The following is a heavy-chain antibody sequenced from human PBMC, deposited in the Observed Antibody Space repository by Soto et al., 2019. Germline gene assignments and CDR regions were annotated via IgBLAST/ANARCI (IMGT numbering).Heavy chain of an antibody. CDR2: ISSNGGST. J-gene: IGHJ4*02. V-gene: IGHV3-64D*06. D-gene: IGHD3-22*01. CDR3: VKDLDPPDSSAPVDY. Sequence: GGSLRLSCSASGFTFSSYAMHWVRQAPGKGLEYVSAISSNGGSTYYADSVKGRFTISRENSKNTLYLQMSSLRAEDTAVYYCVKDLDPPDSSAPVDYWGQGTLVTVSS. CDR1: GFTFSSYA.